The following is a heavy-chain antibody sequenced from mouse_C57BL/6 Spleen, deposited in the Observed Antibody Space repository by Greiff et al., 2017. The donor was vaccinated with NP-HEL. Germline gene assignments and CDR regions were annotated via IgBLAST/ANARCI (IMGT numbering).Heavy chain of an antibody. V-gene: IGHV1-47*01. CDR2: FHPYNDDT. CDR3: ARATTVVARGYWYFDV. J-gene: IGHJ1*03. Sequence: QVQLQQSGAELVKPGASVKMSCKASGYTFTTYPIEWMKQNHGKSLEWIGNFHPYNDDTKYNEKFKGKATLTVEKSSSTVYLELSLLTADDSAVYYCARATTVVARGYWYFDVWGTGTTVTVSS. D-gene: IGHD1-1*01. CDR1: GYTFTTYP.